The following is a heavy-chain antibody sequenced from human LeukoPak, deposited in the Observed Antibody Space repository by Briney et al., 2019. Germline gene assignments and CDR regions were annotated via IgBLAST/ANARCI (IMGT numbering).Heavy chain of an antibody. V-gene: IGHV3-11*01. D-gene: IGHD3-22*01. CDR3: ARDFIPSGVVVITHWYFDL. CDR2: ISSSGSTI. CDR1: GFTFSDYY. J-gene: IGHJ2*01. Sequence: GGSLRLSCAASGFTFSDYYMSWIRQAPGKGLEWVSYISSSGSTIYYADSVKGRFTISRDNAKNSLYLQMNSLRAEDTAVYYCARDFIPSGVVVITHWYFDLWGRGTLVTVSS.